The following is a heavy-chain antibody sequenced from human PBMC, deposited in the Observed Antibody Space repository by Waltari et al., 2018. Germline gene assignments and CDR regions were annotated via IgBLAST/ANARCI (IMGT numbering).Heavy chain of an antibody. V-gene: IGHV4-39*01. D-gene: IGHD5-18*01. J-gene: IGHJ5*02. CDR2: IYYSGRT. CDR3: ARLSQYSSNWFDP. Sequence: QLQLQESGPGLVKPSETLSLTCTVSGGSISSSSYYWGWIRQPPGKGLEWIGSIYYSGRTYYNPSLKSRVTISVDTSKNQFSLKLSSVTAADTAVYYCARLSQYSSNWFDPWGQGTLVTVSS. CDR1: GGSISSSSYY.